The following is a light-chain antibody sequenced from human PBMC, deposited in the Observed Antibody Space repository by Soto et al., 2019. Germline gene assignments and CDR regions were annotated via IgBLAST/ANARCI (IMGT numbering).Light chain of an antibody. CDR1: QSVSSY. V-gene: IGKV3-11*01. J-gene: IGKJ1*01. CDR2: DVS. CDR3: QQRRNWPRT. Sequence: EIVLTQSPATLSLSPGERATLSCRASQSVSSYLAWYQQKPGQAPRLLIYDVSNRATGIPARFSGSGSGTDFTLTISSLEPEDFAVYYCQQRRNWPRTFGQGTKVEIK.